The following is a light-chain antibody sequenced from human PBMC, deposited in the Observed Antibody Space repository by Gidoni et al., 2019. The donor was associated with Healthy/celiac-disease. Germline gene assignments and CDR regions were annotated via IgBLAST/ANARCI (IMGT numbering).Light chain of an antibody. CDR2: EVS. Sequence: QSALTQPAPVSGSPGQSITISCTGTSSDVGGYNYVPWYQQHPGKAPKLMIYEVSNRPSGVSNRFSGSKSGNTASLAISGLQAEDEDDYYCSSYTSSSTLVFGGGTKLTVL. CDR1: SSDVGGYNY. J-gene: IGLJ3*02. CDR3: SSYTSSSTLV. V-gene: IGLV2-14*01.